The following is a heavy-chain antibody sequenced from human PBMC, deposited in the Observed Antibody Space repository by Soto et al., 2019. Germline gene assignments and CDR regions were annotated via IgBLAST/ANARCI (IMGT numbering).Heavy chain of an antibody. Sequence: PSETLSLTCIVSGGPISSSSCYWGWVRWPPGKGLEWIGSMYYSGNAYNTPSLNGRVTISVDTSKNQFSLELSSVTAADTALYYCARHGLGGTGLDGHDIWGQGTMVPV. CDR1: GGPISSSSCY. CDR3: ARHGLGGTGLDGHDI. J-gene: IGHJ3*02. D-gene: IGHD1-26*01. CDR2: MYYSGNA. V-gene: IGHV4-39*01.